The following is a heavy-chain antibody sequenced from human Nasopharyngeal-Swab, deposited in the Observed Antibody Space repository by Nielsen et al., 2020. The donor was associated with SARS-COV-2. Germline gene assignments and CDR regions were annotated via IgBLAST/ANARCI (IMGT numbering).Heavy chain of an antibody. J-gene: IGHJ4*02. D-gene: IGHD6-19*01. CDR3: AKRSNSSGWYSPFDY. CDR1: GFIFSNYA. V-gene: IGHV3-23*01. Sequence: GGSLRLPCAASGFIFSNYAMNWVRQAPGKGLEWVSGISFSGGSTSYADSVKGRFTISRDNSKDTLSLQMNSLRADDTAVYYCAKRSNSSGWYSPFDYWGQGTLVSVSS. CDR2: ISFSGGST.